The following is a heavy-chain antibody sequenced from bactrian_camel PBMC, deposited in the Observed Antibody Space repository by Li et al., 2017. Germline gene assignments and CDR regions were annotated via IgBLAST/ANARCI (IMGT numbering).Heavy chain of an antibody. V-gene: IGHV3S1*01. CDR1: EYPASRGC. Sequence: VQLVESGGGSVQAGGSLTLSCQASEYPASRGCMGWFRQVLGKEREAVAVTYTGGGPAWYSESVKGRFTISRDNSKNTLFLHMDSLKPEDTAMYYCAANFPICQLHNNPAYRYWGQGTQVTVS. D-gene: IGHD6*01. CDR3: AANFPICQLHNNPAYRY. J-gene: IGHJ4*01. CDR2: TYTGGGPA.